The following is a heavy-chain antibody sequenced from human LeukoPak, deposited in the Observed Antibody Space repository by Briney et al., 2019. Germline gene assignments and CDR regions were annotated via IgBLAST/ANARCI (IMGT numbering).Heavy chain of an antibody. CDR3: ARDSLDY. V-gene: IGHV4-34*01. CDR1: GGSFSGYY. J-gene: IGHJ4*02. D-gene: IGHD3/OR15-3a*01. CDR2: INHSGST. Sequence: PSATLSLTCAVYGGSFSGYYWSWIRQPPGKGLEWIGEINHSGSTNYNPSLKSRVTISVDPSKNQFSQKLRSVPAADTAVYYCARDSLDYWGQGNRVPVSS.